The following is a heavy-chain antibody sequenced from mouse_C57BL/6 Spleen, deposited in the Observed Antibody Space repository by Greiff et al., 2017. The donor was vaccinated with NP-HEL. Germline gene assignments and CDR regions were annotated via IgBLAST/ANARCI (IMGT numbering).Heavy chain of an antibody. CDR2: IAPNSGGT. J-gene: IGHJ2*01. CDR1: GYTFTSYW. V-gene: IGHV1-72*01. Sequence: VQLQQPGAELVKPGASVKLSCKASGYTFTSYWMHWVKQRPGRGLEWIGRIAPNSGGTKYNEKFKSKATLTVDKPSSTAYMQLSSLTSEDSAVYYCARSIYYDYDGSFDYWGQGTTLTVSS. D-gene: IGHD2-4*01. CDR3: ARSIYYDYDGSFDY.